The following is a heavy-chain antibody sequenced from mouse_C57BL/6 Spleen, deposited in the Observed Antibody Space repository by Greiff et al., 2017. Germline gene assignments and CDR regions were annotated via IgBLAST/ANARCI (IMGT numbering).Heavy chain of an antibody. J-gene: IGHJ1*03. CDR2: ISDGGSYT. CDR1: GFTFSSYA. D-gene: IGHD1-1*01. CDR3: ARVPYYYGSSYWYFDV. Sequence: DVKLVESGGGLVKPGGSLKLSCAASGFTFSSYAMSWVRQTPEKRLEWVATISDGGSYTYYPDNVKGRFTIPRDNAKKNLYLQMIHLKSEDTSMYYCARVPYYYGSSYWYFDVWGTGTTVTVSS. V-gene: IGHV5-4*03.